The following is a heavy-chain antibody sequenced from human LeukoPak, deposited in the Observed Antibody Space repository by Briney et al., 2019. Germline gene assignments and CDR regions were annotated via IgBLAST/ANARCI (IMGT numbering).Heavy chain of an antibody. CDR2: IVPDGSEK. CDR3: ARVEALYNSGSVWAY. J-gene: IGHJ4*02. Sequence: GGSLRLSCAASGFTFSSYWMTWVRQVPGKGLEWVANIVPDGSEKYYVESVRGRFTISRDNAKNSLYLQMKSLRAEDTAVYYCARVEALYNSGSVWAYWGQGTLVTVSS. D-gene: IGHD3-10*01. V-gene: IGHV3-7*01. CDR1: GFTFSSYW.